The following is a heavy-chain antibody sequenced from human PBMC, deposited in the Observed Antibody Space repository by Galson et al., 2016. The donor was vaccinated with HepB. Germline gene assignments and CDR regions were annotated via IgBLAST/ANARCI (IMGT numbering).Heavy chain of an antibody. CDR3: VKGFGYGYDGTLDY. V-gene: IGHV3-21*01. J-gene: IGHJ4*02. CDR1: EFTFSDVN. D-gene: IGHD5-12*01. Sequence: SLRLSCAASEFTFSDVNFNWVRQAPGGGLEWVSSITGSSTYTYYTDSVKGRFTISRDNARKSLYLQMNNLRVEDTAVYYCVKGFGYGYDGTLDYWGQGTLVTVSP. CDR2: ITGSSTYT.